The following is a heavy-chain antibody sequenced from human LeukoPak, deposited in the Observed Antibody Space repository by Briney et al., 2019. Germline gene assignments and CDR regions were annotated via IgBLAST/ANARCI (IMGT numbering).Heavy chain of an antibody. CDR2: TNQDGGGQ. V-gene: IGHV3-7*01. Sequence: GGSLRLSCAASGFSVRNNYMTWVRQAPGKGLEWVTNTNQDGGGQYYVDSLKGRFTISRDNAKNSLYLEMNSLRAEDTAVYYCARDPYDDDLSFGAFDIWGQGTMVIVSS. J-gene: IGHJ3*02. CDR1: GFSVRNNY. D-gene: IGHD4-17*01. CDR3: ARDPYDDDLSFGAFDI.